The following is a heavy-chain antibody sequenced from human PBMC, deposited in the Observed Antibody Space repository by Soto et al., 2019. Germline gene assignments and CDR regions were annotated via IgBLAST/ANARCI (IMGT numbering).Heavy chain of an antibody. CDR3: TKNYYFDS. Sequence: VQLLESGGGLVQPGGSLRLSCAASGFTFSNYAMSWVRQAPGKALEWVSSINIVGGNTNYADSVRGRFTMSRDDSKNPLFLQMNSLRAEDTAIYYCTKNYYFDSWGQGTLITVSS. V-gene: IGHV3-23*01. CDR1: GFTFSNYA. J-gene: IGHJ4*02. CDR2: INIVGGNT.